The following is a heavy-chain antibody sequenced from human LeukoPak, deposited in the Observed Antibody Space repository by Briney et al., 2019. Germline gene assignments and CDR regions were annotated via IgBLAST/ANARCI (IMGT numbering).Heavy chain of an antibody. CDR2: ISSSGSTI. V-gene: IGHV3-11*04. Sequence: GGSLRLSCAASGFTFSDYYMSWIRQAPGKGLEWVSYISSSGSTIYYADSVKGRFTISRDNAKNSLYLQMNSLRAEDTAVYYCARDRYVRYCGGDCYSAAFDIWGQGTMVTVSS. CDR1: GFTFSDYY. CDR3: ARDRYVRYCGGDCYSAAFDI. D-gene: IGHD2-21*02. J-gene: IGHJ3*02.